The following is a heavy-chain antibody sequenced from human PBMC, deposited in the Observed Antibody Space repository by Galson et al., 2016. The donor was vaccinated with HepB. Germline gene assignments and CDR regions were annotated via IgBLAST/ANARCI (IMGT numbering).Heavy chain of an antibody. Sequence: SLRLSCAASGFTFSSHWLNWVRQAPGKGLEWVANIKQDGSEKYYVDSVKGRFTISRDNGKNSLYLQMNSLNAEDTAVYYCARGSGWLIAYWGQGTLVTVSS. V-gene: IGHV3-7*03. D-gene: IGHD6-19*01. CDR2: IKQDGSEK. CDR3: ARGSGWLIAY. J-gene: IGHJ4*02. CDR1: GFTFSSHW.